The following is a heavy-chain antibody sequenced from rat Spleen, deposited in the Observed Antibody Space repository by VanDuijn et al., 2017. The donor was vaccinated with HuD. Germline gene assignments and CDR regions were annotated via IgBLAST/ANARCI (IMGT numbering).Heavy chain of an antibody. CDR1: GFIFSDFY. D-gene: IGHD1-1*01. V-gene: IGHV5-20*01. J-gene: IGHJ2*01. CDR2: MSYDGSST. CDR3: TTGLQ. Sequence: EVQLVESDGGLVQPGRSLELSCAASGFIFSDFYMAWVRQAPTKGLEWVATMSYDGSSTYYRDSVKGRFTISRDNAKSTLNLQMDSLRSEDTATYYCTTGLQWGQGVMVTVSS.